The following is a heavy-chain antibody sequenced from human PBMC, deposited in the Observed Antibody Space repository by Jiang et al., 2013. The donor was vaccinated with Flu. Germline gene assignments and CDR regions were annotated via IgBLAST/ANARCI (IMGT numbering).Heavy chain of an antibody. CDR3: ARSFYDILTGYYDVVVTAIPVFFDY. CDR2: IYYDGST. V-gene: IGHV4-39*01. Sequence: GPGLVKPSETLSLTCSVSGGSISTSSYYWGWIRQPPGKGLEWIGNIYYDGSTYYNPSLTSRVTISVDPSENQLSLKLSSVTAADTAVYYCARSFYDILTGYYDVVVTAIPVFFDYWAREPWSPSPQ. D-gene: IGHD3-9*01. J-gene: IGHJ4*02. CDR1: GGSISTSSYY.